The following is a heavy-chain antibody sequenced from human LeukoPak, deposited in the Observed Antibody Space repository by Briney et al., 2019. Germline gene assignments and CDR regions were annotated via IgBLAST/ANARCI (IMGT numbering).Heavy chain of an antibody. CDR3: ASGLSGSYYGFDP. D-gene: IGHD1-26*01. V-gene: IGHV4-39*07. CDR1: GGSISSYY. Sequence: SETLSLTCTVSGGSISSYYWGWIRQPPGKGLEWIGSIYYSGSTYYNPSPKSRVTISVDTSKNQFYLKLSSVTAADTAVYYCASGLSGSYYGFDPWGQGTLVTVSS. CDR2: IYYSGST. J-gene: IGHJ5*02.